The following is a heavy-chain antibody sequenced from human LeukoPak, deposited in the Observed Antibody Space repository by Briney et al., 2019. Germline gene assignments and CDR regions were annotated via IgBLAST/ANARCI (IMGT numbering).Heavy chain of an antibody. CDR2: ISSSSSTI. V-gene: IGHV3-48*01. Sequence: GGSLRLSCAASGFTFSSYSMNWVRQAPGKGLEWVSYISSSSSTIYYADSVKGRFTISRDNAKNSLYLQMNSLRAEDTAVYYCAREGPVVVPASRHFQHWGQGTLVTVSS. J-gene: IGHJ1*01. D-gene: IGHD2-2*01. CDR3: AREGPVVVPASRHFQH. CDR1: GFTFSSYS.